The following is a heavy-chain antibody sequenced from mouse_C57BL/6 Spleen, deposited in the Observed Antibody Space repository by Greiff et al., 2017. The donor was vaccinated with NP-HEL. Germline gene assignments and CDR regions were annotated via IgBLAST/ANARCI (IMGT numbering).Heavy chain of an antibody. CDR3: TSRGYYVFVDY. CDR1: GFTFSNYW. J-gene: IGHJ4*01. V-gene: IGHV6-3*01. Sequence: EVMLVESGGGLVQPGGSMKLSCVASGFTFSNYWMNWVRQSPEKGLEWVAQIRLKSDNYATHYAESVKGRFTISRDDSKSSVYLQMNNLRAEDTGIYYCTSRGYYVFVDYWGQGTSVTVSS. D-gene: IGHD2-3*01. CDR2: IRLKSDNYAT.